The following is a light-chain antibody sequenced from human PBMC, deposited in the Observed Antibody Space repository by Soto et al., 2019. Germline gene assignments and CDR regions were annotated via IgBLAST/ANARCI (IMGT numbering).Light chain of an antibody. Sequence: QSALTQPASVSGSPGQSITISCTGTSNAVGGYNYVSWYQQYPGKAPKLLIYDVSKRPSGVSYRFSGSKSGNTASLTISGLQDEDEAEYYCSSYRASAAVFGGGTKLTVL. CDR2: DVS. CDR3: SSYRASAAV. CDR1: SNAVGGYNY. V-gene: IGLV2-14*03. J-gene: IGLJ2*01.